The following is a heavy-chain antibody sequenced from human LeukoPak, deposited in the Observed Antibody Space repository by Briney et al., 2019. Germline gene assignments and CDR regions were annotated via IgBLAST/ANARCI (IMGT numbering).Heavy chain of an antibody. J-gene: IGHJ4*02. CDR1: GFTFSSYA. CDR3: AKVTYGSGTYGAFDS. V-gene: IGHV3-23*01. Sequence: GGTLRLSCAASGFTFSSYAMSWVRQAPGKGLEWVSAISDSGSSTYYADSVKGRFTISRDNSKNTLYLQMNSLRAEDTAVYYCAKVTYGSGTYGAFDSWGQGTLVTVSS. CDR2: ISDSGSST. D-gene: IGHD3-10*01.